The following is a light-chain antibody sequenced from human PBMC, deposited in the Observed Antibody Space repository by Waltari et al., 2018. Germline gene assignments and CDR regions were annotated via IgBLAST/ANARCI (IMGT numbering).Light chain of an antibody. CDR1: SSVIGRYND. Sequence: QSALTQPASVSGSPGQSTTISCTGTSSVIGRYNDVSWYQQLPGKAPKLIIYDVTKGPSGVSHRFSGCKSGDTASLTISGLQAEDEADYYCGLYTSSSTWVFGGGTKVTVL. CDR3: GLYTSSSTWV. CDR2: DVT. J-gene: IGLJ3*02. V-gene: IGLV2-14*03.